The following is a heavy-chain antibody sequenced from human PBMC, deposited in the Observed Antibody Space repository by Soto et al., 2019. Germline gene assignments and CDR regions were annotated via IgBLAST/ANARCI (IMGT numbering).Heavy chain of an antibody. CDR1: GYTFTSYY. CDR3: ARERAVLRYFDWLPGSPTWYYCMDV. D-gene: IGHD3-9*01. CDR2: INPSGGST. Sequence: GASVKVSCKASGYTFTSYYMHWVGQAPGQGLEWMGIINPSGGSTSYAQKFQGRVTMTRDTSTSTVYMELSSLRSEDTAVYYCARERAVLRYFDWLPGSPTWYYCMDVWGQGTTVTVSS. V-gene: IGHV1-46*01. J-gene: IGHJ6*02.